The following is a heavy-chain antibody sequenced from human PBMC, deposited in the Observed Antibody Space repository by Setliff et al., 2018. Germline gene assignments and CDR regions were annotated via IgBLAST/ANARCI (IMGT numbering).Heavy chain of an antibody. CDR3: ARGQTVGPNSGKDY. CDR1: GYTFTAYD. CDR2: ISGVNGNT. J-gene: IGHJ4*02. Sequence: ASVKVSCKASGYTFTAYDIHWMRQAPGQSLEWMGWISGVNGNTKYSRNFQGRVTFTSDTSANTAFMELSSLRSEDSSMYYCARGQTVGPNSGKDYWGQGTLVTVSS. V-gene: IGHV1-3*01. D-gene: IGHD1-26*01.